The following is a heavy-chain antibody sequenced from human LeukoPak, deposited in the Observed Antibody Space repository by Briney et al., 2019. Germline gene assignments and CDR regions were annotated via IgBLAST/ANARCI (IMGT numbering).Heavy chain of an antibody. CDR2: FSATDGSA. CDR1: GFTVSSYG. V-gene: IGHV3-23*01. CDR3: AKARIAAAGTGAFDV. D-gene: IGHD6-13*01. Sequence: KAGGSLGLSCAASGFTVSSYGMTWVRQAPGKGLEWVSAFSATDGSAQYAESVKGRFTISRDNSKSSLYLQMNSLRDEDTAVYYCAKARIAAAGTGAFDVWGQGTMVTVSS. J-gene: IGHJ3*01.